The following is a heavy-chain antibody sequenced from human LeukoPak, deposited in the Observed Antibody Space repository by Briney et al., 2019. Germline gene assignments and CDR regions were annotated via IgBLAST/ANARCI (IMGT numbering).Heavy chain of an antibody. CDR1: GCSISSYY. V-gene: IGHV4-4*07. CDR2: IYTSGST. J-gene: IGHJ4*02. D-gene: IGHD3-22*01. CDR3: ARGLPYDSSGYGFDY. Sequence: PSETLSLTCTVSGCSISSYYWSWIRQPAGKGLEWIGRIYTSGSTNYNPSLKSRVTMSVDTSKNQFSLKLSSVTAADTAVYYCARGLPYDSSGYGFDYWGQGTLVTVSS.